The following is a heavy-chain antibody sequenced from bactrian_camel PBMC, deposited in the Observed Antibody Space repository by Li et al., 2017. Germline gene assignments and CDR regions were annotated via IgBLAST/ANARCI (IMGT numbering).Heavy chain of an antibody. CDR1: GFTYSNYH. Sequence: VQLVESGGGLVEPGGTLRLSCAASGFTYSNYHMSWVRQAPGKGLEWVSLINSDGVTTVYGDSVKGRFTISQDSARITAYLQMASLKPEDTAVYYCVPVALEERDGLVSCARWGQGTQVTVS. V-gene: IGHV3S40*01. CDR3: VPVALEERDGLVSCAR. CDR2: INSDGVTT. D-gene: IGHD2*01. J-gene: IGHJ4*01.